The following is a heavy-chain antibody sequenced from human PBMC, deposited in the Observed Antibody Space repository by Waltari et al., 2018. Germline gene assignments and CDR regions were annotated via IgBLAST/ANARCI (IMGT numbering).Heavy chain of an antibody. Sequence: EVQLVQSGAEVKKPGESLKISCKGSGYSFSNYWIAWVRQMPGKGLEWMGIIYPGDSDTRYSPSFQGQVTSSADMSLSTAYLQWSSLRAPDTAMYYCARRVVRVHYTGGWDYFDYWGQGTQVTVSS. CDR3: ARRVVRVHYTGGWDYFDY. CDR1: GYSFSNYW. V-gene: IGHV5-51*01. CDR2: IYPGDSDT. J-gene: IGHJ4*02. D-gene: IGHD6-19*01.